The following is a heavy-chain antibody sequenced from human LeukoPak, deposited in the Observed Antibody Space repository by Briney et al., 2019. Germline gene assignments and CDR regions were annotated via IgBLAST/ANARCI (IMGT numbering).Heavy chain of an antibody. D-gene: IGHD6-13*01. V-gene: IGHV3-48*01. J-gene: IGHJ4*02. CDR2: ISSSSTI. CDR3: ARFDESIAAADY. CDR1: GFTFSSYS. Sequence: GGSLRLSCAASGFTFSSYSMNWVRQAPGKGLEWVSYISSSSTIYYADSVKGRFTISRDNAKNSLYLQMNSLRAEDTAVYYCARFDESIAAADYWGQGTLVTVSS.